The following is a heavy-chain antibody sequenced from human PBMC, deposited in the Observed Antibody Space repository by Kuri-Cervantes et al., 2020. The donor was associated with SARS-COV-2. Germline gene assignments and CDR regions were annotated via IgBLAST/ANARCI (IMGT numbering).Heavy chain of an antibody. Sequence: GSLRLSCAVYGGSFSAYYWSWIRQPPGKGLEWIGEINDSGSTNYNPSLKSRVTISVDTSKHQLSLKLSPVTAADTAVYYCAGSPGGVFDCWGQGTLVTVSS. CDR1: GGSFSAYY. D-gene: IGHD3-16*01. V-gene: IGHV4-34*01. CDR3: AGSPGGVFDC. J-gene: IGHJ5*01. CDR2: INDSGST.